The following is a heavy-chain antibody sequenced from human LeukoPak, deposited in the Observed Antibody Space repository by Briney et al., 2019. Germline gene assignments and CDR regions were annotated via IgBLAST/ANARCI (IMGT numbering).Heavy chain of an antibody. CDR3: VRLSTFKVGSTAYDAFDL. CDR2: IWYDGSKT. CDR1: GFTFSRHG. D-gene: IGHD1-26*01. Sequence: GTSLRLSWGASGFTFSRHGMHWVRQAPGKVLEWVAAIWYDGSKTYYADSVKGRFTISRDNSKNTLYLQMNSLSAEDTAVYYCVRLSTFKVGSTAYDAFDLWGQGTMVTVSS. J-gene: IGHJ3*01. V-gene: IGHV3-33*01.